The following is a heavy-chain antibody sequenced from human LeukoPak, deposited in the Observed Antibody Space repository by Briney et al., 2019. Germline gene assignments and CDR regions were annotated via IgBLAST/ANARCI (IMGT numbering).Heavy chain of an antibody. CDR2: IDPNNGDT. V-gene: IGHV1-2*02. Sequence: ASVRVSYKASAYTFTGYYLHWVRQAPGQGLQWMGWIDPNNGDTEYAQKFQGRVTMTRDRSISTAYMELGRLTSDDTAVYYCARRSRNGLDAFDIWGQGTMVTVSS. J-gene: IGHJ3*02. CDR3: ARRSRNGLDAFDI. D-gene: IGHD1-14*01. CDR1: AYTFTGYY.